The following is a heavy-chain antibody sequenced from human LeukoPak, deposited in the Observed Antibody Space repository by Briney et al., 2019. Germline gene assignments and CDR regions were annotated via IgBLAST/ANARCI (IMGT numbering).Heavy chain of an antibody. CDR3: ARARHRFESRGYYFDY. V-gene: IGHV4-39*01. CDR1: GDSVNTNNYF. CDR2: IEYSGST. D-gene: IGHD3-22*01. Sequence: PSETLSLTCTVSGDSVNTNNYFWGWLRQPPGKGLEWLATIEYSGSTYYNPSLMTRITISVDTSKNQFSLKLDSVTATDTAVFYCARARHRFESRGYYFDYWGQGKPVTVSS. J-gene: IGHJ4*02.